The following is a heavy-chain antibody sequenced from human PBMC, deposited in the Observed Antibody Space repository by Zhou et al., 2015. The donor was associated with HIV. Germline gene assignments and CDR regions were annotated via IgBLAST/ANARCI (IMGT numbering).Heavy chain of an antibody. Sequence: QVQLVQSGAEVKKPGSSVKVSCKASGGTFSSYAISWVRQAPGQGLEWMGGIIPIFGTANYAQKFQGRVTITADESTSTAYMELSSLRSEDTAVYYCARAHYYGSGSPIWGWFDPWGQGTLVTVSS. CDR1: GGTFSSYA. CDR2: IIPIFGTA. CDR3: ARAHYYGSGSPIWGWFDP. V-gene: IGHV1-69*01. J-gene: IGHJ5*02. D-gene: IGHD3-10*01.